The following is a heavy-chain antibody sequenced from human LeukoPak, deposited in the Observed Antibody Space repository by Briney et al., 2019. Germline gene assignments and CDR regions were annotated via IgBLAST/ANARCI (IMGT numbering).Heavy chain of an antibody. Sequence: GGSLRLSCAVSGFTLSSYSMKWLRQAPGKGLEWASSISSSSLYIYYADSVKGRFTISRDNAKNSLYLQMNSLRAEDTAVYYCASYYDFWSGYYTYYFDYWGQGTLVTVSS. CDR2: ISSSSLYI. CDR1: GFTLSSYS. J-gene: IGHJ4*02. D-gene: IGHD3-3*01. CDR3: ASYYDFWSGYYTYYFDY. V-gene: IGHV3-21*01.